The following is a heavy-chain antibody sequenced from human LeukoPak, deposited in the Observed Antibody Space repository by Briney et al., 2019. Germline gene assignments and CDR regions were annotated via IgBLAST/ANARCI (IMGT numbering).Heavy chain of an antibody. V-gene: IGHV3-21*01. CDR1: GLTFSSYG. Sequence: GGSLRLSCAASGLTFSSYGMSWVRQAPGRGLEWVSAISTTGSTIYYADSVRGRFTISRDNAKNSLYLQMNSLRAEDTAVYYCARVDLWGQGTLVTVSS. CDR3: ARVDL. CDR2: ISTTGSTI. J-gene: IGHJ4*02.